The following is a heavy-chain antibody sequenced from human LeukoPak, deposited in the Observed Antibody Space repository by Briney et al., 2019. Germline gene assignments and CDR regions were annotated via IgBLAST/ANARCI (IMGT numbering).Heavy chain of an antibody. CDR3: ARLPSDLGYFDY. J-gene: IGHJ4*02. V-gene: IGHV4-39*07. D-gene: IGHD3-3*01. Sequence: KPSETLSLTCTVSGGSISSRSYYWGWIRQSPGKGLEWIGTIYYSGTTYYNPSLKSRVIISVDTSKKQFSLKLSSVTAADTAVYYCARLPSDLGYFDYWGQGTLVTVSS. CDR2: IYYSGTT. CDR1: GGSISSRSYY.